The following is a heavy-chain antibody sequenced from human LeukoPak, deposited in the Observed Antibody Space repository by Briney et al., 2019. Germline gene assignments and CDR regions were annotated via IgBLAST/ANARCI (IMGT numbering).Heavy chain of an antibody. D-gene: IGHD2-15*01. CDR2: ISGSGGST. Sequence: GGSLRLSCAASGFTFSSYAMSWVRQAPGKGLERVSAISGSGGSTYYADSVKGRFTISRDNSKNTLYLQMNSLRAEDTAVYYCATSSYCSGGSCYLGLDYWGQGTLVTVSS. CDR1: GFTFSSYA. J-gene: IGHJ4*02. CDR3: ATSSYCSGGSCYLGLDY. V-gene: IGHV3-23*01.